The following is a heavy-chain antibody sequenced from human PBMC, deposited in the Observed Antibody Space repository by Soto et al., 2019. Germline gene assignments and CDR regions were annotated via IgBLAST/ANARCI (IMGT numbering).Heavy chain of an antibody. CDR2: IIPIFGTA. D-gene: IGHD1-26*01. J-gene: IGHJ4*02. Sequence: QVQLVQSVAEVKKPGSSVKVSCKASGGSFSTYAISWVRQAPGQGLEWMGGIIPIFGTANYAQKFQGRVRITADESTTTAHMALSSLGSDDTAVYFCARFSGISGNYQGFDYWGQGTLVTVSS. V-gene: IGHV1-69*01. CDR3: ARFSGISGNYQGFDY. CDR1: GGSFSTYA.